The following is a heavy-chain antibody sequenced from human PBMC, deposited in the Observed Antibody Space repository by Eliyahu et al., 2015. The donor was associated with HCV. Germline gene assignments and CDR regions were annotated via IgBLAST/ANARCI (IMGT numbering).Heavy chain of an antibody. CDR2: INRSGNT. Sequence: QVQLQQWGAGLLKPSETLSLTCAVXGXSFSGNYYWTWIRQXPGKRLXWIGEINRSGNTNYNPSLKSRVTISVDTSKTQFSLNLRSVTAADTAVYYCARGPDTSSWSAEFFQHWGQGTLVTVSS. CDR1: GXSFSGNYY. D-gene: IGHD6-13*01. J-gene: IGHJ1*01. V-gene: IGHV4-34*01. CDR3: ARGPDTSSWSAEFFQH.